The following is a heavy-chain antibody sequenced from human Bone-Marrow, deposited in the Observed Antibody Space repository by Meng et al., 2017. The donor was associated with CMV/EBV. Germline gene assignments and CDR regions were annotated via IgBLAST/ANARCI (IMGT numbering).Heavy chain of an antibody. J-gene: IGHJ6*02. CDR3: ARDKRVVAFTSYYYGMDV. V-gene: IGHV3-30-3*01. D-gene: IGHD2-15*01. Sequence: GGSLRLPFAASGFTFSSYAMHRVPQAPGKGLEWVAVISYDGSNKYYADSVKGRFTISRDNSKNTLYLQMNSLRAEDTAVYYCARDKRVVAFTSYYYGMDVWGQGTTVTVSS. CDR1: GFTFSSYA. CDR2: ISYDGSNK.